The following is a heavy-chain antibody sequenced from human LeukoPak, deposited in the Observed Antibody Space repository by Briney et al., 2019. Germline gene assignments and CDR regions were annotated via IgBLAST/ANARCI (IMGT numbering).Heavy chain of an antibody. CDR2: IDPSDSYT. J-gene: IGHJ4*02. Sequence: GESLKISCQGSGYSFTNYWITWVRQMPGKGLEWMGRIDPSDSYTNYSPSFQGHVTISADKSITIAYLQWSSLKASDTAMYYCARTRGYSYGPPFYFWGQGTLVTVSS. V-gene: IGHV5-10-1*01. D-gene: IGHD5-18*01. CDR1: GYSFTNYW. CDR3: ARTRGYSYGPPFYF.